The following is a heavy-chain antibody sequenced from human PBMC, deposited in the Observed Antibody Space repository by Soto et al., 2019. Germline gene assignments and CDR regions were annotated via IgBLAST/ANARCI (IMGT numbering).Heavy chain of an antibody. CDR3: LRYSNSLRWYFDL. CDR1: GFTFSDSA. J-gene: IGHJ2*01. V-gene: IGHV3-73*01. D-gene: IGHD4-4*01. Sequence: EVQLVESGGGLVQPGGSLKLSCAASGFTFSDSAMHWVRQASGKGLLWVGRVRSTGNNYATAYGASVEGRFTISSDDSKNTAYLQMNSLKTEDTSVYYCLRYSNSLRWYFDLWVRGTLVTVSS. CDR2: VRSTGNNYAT.